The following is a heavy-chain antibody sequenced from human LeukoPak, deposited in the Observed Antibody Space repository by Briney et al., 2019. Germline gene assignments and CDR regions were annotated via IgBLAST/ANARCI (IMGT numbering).Heavy chain of an antibody. Sequence: ASVKVSCKASGGTFSSYAISWVRQAPGQGLEWMGGIIPIFGTANYAQKFQGRVTITADESTSTAYMELSSLRSEDTAVYYCARDNNDYDDPVYYYGMDVWGQGTTVTVSS. CDR3: ARDNNDYDDPVYYYGMDV. V-gene: IGHV1-69*13. J-gene: IGHJ6*02. CDR1: GGTFSSYA. CDR2: IIPIFGTA. D-gene: IGHD4-17*01.